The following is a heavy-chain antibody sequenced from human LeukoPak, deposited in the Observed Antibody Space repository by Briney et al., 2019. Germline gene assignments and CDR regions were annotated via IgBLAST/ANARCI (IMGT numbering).Heavy chain of an antibody. V-gene: IGHV4-59*01. CDR3: ARTDPFYYFDY. CDR1: GGSISSYY. CDR2: IYYSGST. J-gene: IGHJ4*02. Sequence: KPSETLSLTCTVSGGSISSYYWSWIRQPPGRGLEWIGYIYYSGSTNYNPSLKSRVTISVDTSKNQFSLKLSSVTAADTAVYYCARTDPFYYFDYWGQGTLVTVSS.